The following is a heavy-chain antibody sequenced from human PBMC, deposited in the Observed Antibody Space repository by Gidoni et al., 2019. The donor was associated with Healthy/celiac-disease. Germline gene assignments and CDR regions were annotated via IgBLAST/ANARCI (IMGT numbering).Heavy chain of an antibody. V-gene: IGHV4-31*03. Sequence: HVHLQDSGPGLVMPSQTLSLTCTVSAGPISSGGYYWSWIRQHPGKGLEWFWYIYDSGSTYYYPSLKSRVTISVDSSKNQFSLKLSSVTAADTAVYYCARVVRPGIAAAGTAYYFDYWGQGTLVTVSS. J-gene: IGHJ4*02. D-gene: IGHD6-13*01. CDR3: ARVVRPGIAAAGTAYYFDY. CDR2: IYDSGST. CDR1: AGPISSGGYY.